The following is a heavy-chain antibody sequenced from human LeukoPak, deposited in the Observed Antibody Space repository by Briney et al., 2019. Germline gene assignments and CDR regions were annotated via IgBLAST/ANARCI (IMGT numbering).Heavy chain of an antibody. CDR2: ISGGAYST. CDR3: AKESRGYDKPFDS. D-gene: IGHD5-12*01. V-gene: IGHV3-23*01. Sequence: GGSLRLSCAASGFTFGNFAMSWVRQAPGKGLEWVSLISGGAYSTYYADSVKGRFTISRDNSKNTLSLQMNSLRAEDTAIYFCAKESRGYDKPFDSWGQGTPVTVSS. CDR1: GFTFGNFA. J-gene: IGHJ4*02.